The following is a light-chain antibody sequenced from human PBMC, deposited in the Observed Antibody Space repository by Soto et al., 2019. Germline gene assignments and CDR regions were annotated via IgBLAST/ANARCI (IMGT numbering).Light chain of an antibody. Sequence: IQLTQSPSSLSASVGDRVTITCRASQGISSYFASYQQQPAKAPPLLLYAASTLQSGVPSRFSGSGSATDFTLPISSLPPADFATYYCQQLNSYLSITFGQGTRLEI. CDR1: QGISSY. CDR3: QQLNSYLSIT. CDR2: AAS. V-gene: IGKV1-9*01. J-gene: IGKJ5*01.